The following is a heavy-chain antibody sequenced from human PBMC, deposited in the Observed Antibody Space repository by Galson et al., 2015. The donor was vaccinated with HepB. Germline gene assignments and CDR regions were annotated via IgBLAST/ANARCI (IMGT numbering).Heavy chain of an antibody. J-gene: IGHJ4*02. CDR1: GFTFGDYA. CDR2: IRSKAYGGTT. CDR3: TRQQGWLVLATDY. D-gene: IGHD6-19*01. Sequence: SLRLSCATSGFTFGDYAMSWFRQAPGKGLEWVGFIRSKAYGGTTEYAASVKGRFTVSRDDSKSIAYLRMNSLKTEDTAVYYCTRQQGWLVLATDYWGQGTLVTVSS. V-gene: IGHV3-49*03.